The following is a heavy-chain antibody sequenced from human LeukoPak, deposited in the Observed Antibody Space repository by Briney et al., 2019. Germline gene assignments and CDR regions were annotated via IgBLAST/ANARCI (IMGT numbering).Heavy chain of an antibody. Sequence: GGSLRLSCAASEYTFRNYAIHWVRQAPGKGLEYVSGISTNGNSTHYANSVKGRFTISRDNSKNTLYLQMGSLRAEDMAVYYCARDPVIRSGWDPPYYYGMDVWGQGTTVTVSS. V-gene: IGHV3-64*01. D-gene: IGHD6-19*01. CDR1: EYTFRNYA. J-gene: IGHJ6*02. CDR3: ARDPVIRSGWDPPYYYGMDV. CDR2: ISTNGNST.